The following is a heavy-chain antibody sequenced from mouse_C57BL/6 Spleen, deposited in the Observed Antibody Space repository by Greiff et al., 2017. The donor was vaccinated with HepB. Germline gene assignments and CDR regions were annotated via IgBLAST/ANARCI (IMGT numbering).Heavy chain of an antibody. CDR1: GYTFTSYT. J-gene: IGHJ2*01. CDR3: ARKSTRASY. CDR2: INPSSGYT. Sequence: VKLQESGAELVKPGASVKMSCKASGYTFTSYTMHWVKQRPGQGLEWIGYINPSSGYTKYNQKFKDKATLTADKSSSTADMQLISLTSEDSACYFCARKSTRASYWGQGTTLTVSS. D-gene: IGHD3-1*01. V-gene: IGHV1-4*01.